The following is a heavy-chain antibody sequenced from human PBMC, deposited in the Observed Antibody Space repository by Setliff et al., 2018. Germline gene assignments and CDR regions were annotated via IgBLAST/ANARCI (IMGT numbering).Heavy chain of an antibody. Sequence: SETLSLTCAVYGGSFSGYHWGWIRQPPGKGMEWIGSVYYSGYTYYNPSLQSRVTISVDMSKNQFSMKLTSVTAADTAVYYCARVDFTMIQGVLGLWGQGTLVTVSS. CDR2: VYYSGYT. CDR1: GGSFSGYH. D-gene: IGHD3-10*01. J-gene: IGHJ1*01. CDR3: ARVDFTMIQGVLGL. V-gene: IGHV4-34*01.